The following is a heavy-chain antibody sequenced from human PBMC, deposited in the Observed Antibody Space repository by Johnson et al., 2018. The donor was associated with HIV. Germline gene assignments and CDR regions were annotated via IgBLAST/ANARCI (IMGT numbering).Heavy chain of an antibody. Sequence: VQLVESGGGLVQPGGSLRLSCAASGFTFSDYYMSWIRQAPGKGLEWVSYISSSGSTIYYADSVKGRFTISRDNSKNTLYLQMNSLRAEDTAVYYCARGIAAAGIPVKAFDIWGQGTMVTVSS. V-gene: IGHV3-11*01. CDR2: ISSSGSTI. CDR1: GFTFSDYY. CDR3: ARGIAAAGIPVKAFDI. D-gene: IGHD6-13*01. J-gene: IGHJ3*02.